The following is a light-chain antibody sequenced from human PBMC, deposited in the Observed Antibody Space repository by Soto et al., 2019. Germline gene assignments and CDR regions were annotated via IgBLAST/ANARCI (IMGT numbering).Light chain of an antibody. Sequence: EIVLTQSPGTLSLSPGERATLSCRASQSVSSSYLAWYQQKPGQAPRLLIYGASNRATGIPDRFSGSGSGTDFTLTISRLEPEDFAVFYCQQYGNTPWTFGQGTK. CDR1: QSVSSSY. CDR3: QQYGNTPWT. CDR2: GAS. J-gene: IGKJ1*01. V-gene: IGKV3-20*01.